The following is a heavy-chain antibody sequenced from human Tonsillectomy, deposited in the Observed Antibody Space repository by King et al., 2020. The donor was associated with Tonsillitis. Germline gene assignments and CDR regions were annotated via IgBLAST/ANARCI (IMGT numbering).Heavy chain of an antibody. V-gene: IGHV3-30*04. CDR1: GFTFSTYA. CDR2: ISYDGSNR. J-gene: IGHJ5*02. CDR3: ARDLHYSKPVT. D-gene: IGHD4-11*01. Sequence: VQLVESGGGVVQPGRSLRLSCAASGFTFSTYAMHWVRQAPGKGLAWVAVISYDGSNRYYADSVKGRFTISRDNLKNTLYLQMNSLRPEDTAVYYCARDLHYSKPVTWGQGTLVTASS.